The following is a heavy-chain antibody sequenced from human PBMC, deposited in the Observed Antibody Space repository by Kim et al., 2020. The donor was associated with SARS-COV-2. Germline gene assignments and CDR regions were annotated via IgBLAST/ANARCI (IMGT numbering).Heavy chain of an antibody. J-gene: IGHJ6*02. CDR3: AGGVAPYYYGMDV. V-gene: IGHV4-30-2*01. Sequence: SETLSLTCAVSGGSISSGGYSWSWIRQPPGKGLEWIGYIYHSGSTYYNPSLKSRVTISVDRSKNQFSLKLSSVTAADTAVYYCAGGVAPYYYGMDVWGQGTTVNVAS. CDR1: GGSISSGGYS. CDR2: IYHSGST. D-gene: IGHD2-15*01.